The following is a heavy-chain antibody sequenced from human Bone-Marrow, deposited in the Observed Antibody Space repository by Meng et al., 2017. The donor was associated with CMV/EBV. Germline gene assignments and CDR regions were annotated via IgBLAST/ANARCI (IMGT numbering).Heavy chain of an antibody. CDR1: TVNRYG. CDR2: IIPIFGTA. J-gene: IGHJ4*02. V-gene: IGHV1-69*06. CDR3: ARLGAYYYDSSGYWVDY. Sequence: TVNRYGISWVRQAPGQGLEWMGGIIPIFGTANYAQKFQGRVTITADKSTSTAYMELSSLRSEDTAVYYCARLGAYYYDSSGYWVDYWGQGTLVTVSS. D-gene: IGHD3-22*01.